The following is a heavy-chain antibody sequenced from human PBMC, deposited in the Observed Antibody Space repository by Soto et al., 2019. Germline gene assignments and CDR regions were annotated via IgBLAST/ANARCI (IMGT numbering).Heavy chain of an antibody. Sequence: QLQLQASGPGLVKPSETLSLTCTVSGDTFSTYYRSWIRQPAGKGLEWIGRIFTSGSTNYNPSLKSRVTMSVDTSKNQFSLKLRSVTAADTAVYYCARDVYGSGNYPIAYWGQGTLVTVSS. V-gene: IGHV4-4*07. D-gene: IGHD3-10*01. CDR3: ARDVYGSGNYPIAY. J-gene: IGHJ4*02. CDR2: IFTSGST. CDR1: GDTFSTYY.